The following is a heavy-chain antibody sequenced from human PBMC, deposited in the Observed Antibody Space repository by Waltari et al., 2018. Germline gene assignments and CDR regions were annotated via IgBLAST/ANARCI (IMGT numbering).Heavy chain of an antibody. V-gene: IGHV4-34*01. D-gene: IGHD2-2*01. J-gene: IGHJ4*02. CDR2: INHSGST. CDR3: ARGVPAAIIDY. Sequence: QVQLQQWGAGLLKPSETLSLTCAVYGGSFSGYYWSWIRQPPGKGLEWIGEINHSGSTNYNPSLKSRVTISVDTSKNQFSLKLSSVTAADTAVYYCARGVPAAIIDYWGLGTLVTVSS. CDR1: GGSFSGYY.